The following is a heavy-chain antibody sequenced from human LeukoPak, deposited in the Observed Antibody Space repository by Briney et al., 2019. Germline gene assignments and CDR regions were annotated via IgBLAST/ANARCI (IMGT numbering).Heavy chain of an antibody. J-gene: IGHJ4*02. CDR1: GFTFSSYW. V-gene: IGHV3-74*01. CDR3: ARGGYYYDSSVMIRG. Sequence: PGGSLRLSCAASGFTFSSYWMHWVRQAPGKGLVWVSRISSDGSSTSYADSVKGRFAISRDNAKNTLYLQMNSLRAEDTAVYYCARGGYYYDSSVMIRGWGQGTLVTVSS. D-gene: IGHD3-22*01. CDR2: ISSDGSST.